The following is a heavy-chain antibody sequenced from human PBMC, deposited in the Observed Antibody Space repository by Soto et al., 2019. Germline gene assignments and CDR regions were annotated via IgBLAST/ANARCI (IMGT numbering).Heavy chain of an antibody. D-gene: IGHD3-3*01. CDR1: GGSISSSSYY. CDR2: IYYSGST. CDR3: ARLSGFWSGPSSHKYYYYYYGMDV. J-gene: IGHJ6*02. Sequence: PSETLSLTCTVSGGSISSSSYYWGWIRQPPGKGLEWIGSIYYSGSTYYNPSLKSRVTISVDTSKNQFSLELSSVTAADTAVYYCARLSGFWSGPSSHKYYYYYYGMDVWGQGTTVTVSS. V-gene: IGHV4-39*01.